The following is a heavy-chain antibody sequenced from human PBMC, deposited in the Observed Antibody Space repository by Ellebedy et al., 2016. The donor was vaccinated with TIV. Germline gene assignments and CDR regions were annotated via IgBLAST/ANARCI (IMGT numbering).Heavy chain of an antibody. Sequence: GGSLRLXXAASGFTGSVMSWVRQAPGKGLEWISCVSDSGFSAYYADSVKGRFTISRDNSKNIVHLQMNSLRAEDTALYYCATALRGQQLIPEYFQHWGQGTLVTVSS. CDR3: ATALRGQQLIPEYFQH. J-gene: IGHJ1*01. V-gene: IGHV3-23*01. CDR1: GFTGSV. D-gene: IGHD3-3*01. CDR2: VSDSGFSA.